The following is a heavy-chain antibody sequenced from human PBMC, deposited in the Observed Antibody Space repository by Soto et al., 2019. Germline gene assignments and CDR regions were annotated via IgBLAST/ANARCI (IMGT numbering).Heavy chain of an antibody. CDR1: GYTLTELS. J-gene: IGHJ4*02. Sequence: EASVKVSCKVSGYTLTELSIHWVRQAPGEGLEWMGGFDLENGETIYAQRFQGRVTMTEESSADTPYMELSSLRSEDTAVYYCALEGRRSRQFDHWGQGTMVTVYS. CDR3: ALEGRRSRQFDH. D-gene: IGHD6-13*01. CDR2: FDLENGET. V-gene: IGHV1-24*01.